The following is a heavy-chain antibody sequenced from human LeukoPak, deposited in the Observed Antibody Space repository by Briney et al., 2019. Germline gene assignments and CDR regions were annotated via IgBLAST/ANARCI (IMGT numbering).Heavy chain of an antibody. V-gene: IGHV1-8*02. J-gene: IGHJ5*02. CDR1: GYTFTGYY. CDR2: INPNSGNT. CDR3: ARGRITRNWFDP. D-gene: IGHD2-2*01. Sequence: ASVKVSCKASGYTFTGYYMHWVRQAPGQGLEWMGWINPNSGNTGYAQKFQGRVTMTRNTSISTAYMELSSLRSEDTAVYYCARGRITRNWFDPWGQGTLVTVSS.